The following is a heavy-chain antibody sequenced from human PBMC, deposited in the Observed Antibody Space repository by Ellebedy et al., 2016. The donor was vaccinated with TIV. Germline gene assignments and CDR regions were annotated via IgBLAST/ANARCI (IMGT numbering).Heavy chain of an antibody. CDR3: ARILRDSRGYYHFDY. CDR2: INHSGST. D-gene: IGHD3-22*01. V-gene: IGHV4-34*01. Sequence: MPSETLSLTCAVYGGSFSGYYWSWIRQPPGKGLEWIGEINHSGSTNYNPSLKSRVTISVDTSKNQFSLKLNSVTAADTAVYYCARILRDSRGYYHFDYWGQGTLVTVSS. J-gene: IGHJ4*02. CDR1: GGSFSGYY.